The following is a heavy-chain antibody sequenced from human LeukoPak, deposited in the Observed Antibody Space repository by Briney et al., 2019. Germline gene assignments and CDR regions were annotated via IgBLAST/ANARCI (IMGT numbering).Heavy chain of an antibody. V-gene: IGHV4-34*01. CDR1: GGSFSGYY. Sequence: SETLSLTCAVYGGSFSGYYWSWIRQPPGKGLEWIGEINHSGSTNYNPSLKSRVTISVDTSENQFSLKLSSVTAADTAVYYCATIGILTGYCSGGSCYSGNYWGQGTLVTVSS. J-gene: IGHJ4*02. D-gene: IGHD2-15*01. CDR2: INHSGST. CDR3: ATIGILTGYCSGGSCYSGNY.